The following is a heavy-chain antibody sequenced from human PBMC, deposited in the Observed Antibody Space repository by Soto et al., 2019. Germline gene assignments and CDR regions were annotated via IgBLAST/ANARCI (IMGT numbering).Heavy chain of an antibody. Sequence: QVQLVQSGAEVKKPGASVKVSCKTSGYTFNNYGISWVRQAPGQGLAWMGWISGNNGNTNYAQKFQGRVTLTTETSTSTAYMELRSLRSDDAAVYYCARDRTMLVARTALGYWGQGTLVTVSS. J-gene: IGHJ4*02. CDR2: ISGNNGNT. CDR3: ARDRTMLVARTALGY. V-gene: IGHV1-18*01. D-gene: IGHD3-22*01. CDR1: GYTFNNYG.